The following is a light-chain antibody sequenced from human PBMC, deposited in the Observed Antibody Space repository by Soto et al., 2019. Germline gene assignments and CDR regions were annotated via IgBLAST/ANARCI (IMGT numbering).Light chain of an antibody. CDR2: GAS. CDR3: QKSYSNVWK. CDR1: QSISIY. J-gene: IGKJ1*01. Sequence: DIRITQSPSSLSASVGDRVTITCRASQSISIYLNWYQQRPGEVPKLLIFGASTLQSGVPSRFSGSGSGTDFTLTISSLQPDDFATYYCQKSYSNVWKFGQGTKVDIK. V-gene: IGKV1-39*01.